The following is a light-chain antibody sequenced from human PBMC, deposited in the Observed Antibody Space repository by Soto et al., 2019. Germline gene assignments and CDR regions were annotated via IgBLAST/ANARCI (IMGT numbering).Light chain of an antibody. Sequence: QSALTQPASVSGSPGQSITISCSGASGDVGSYNPVSWYQQHPGKAPKLTIYEDSKRPSGVSNRFSGSKSGNTASLTIFGLQAEDEADYYCCSYAGSTTVVFGGGTKLTVL. CDR3: CSYAGSTTVV. CDR2: EDS. CDR1: SGDVGSYNP. J-gene: IGLJ2*01. V-gene: IGLV2-23*01.